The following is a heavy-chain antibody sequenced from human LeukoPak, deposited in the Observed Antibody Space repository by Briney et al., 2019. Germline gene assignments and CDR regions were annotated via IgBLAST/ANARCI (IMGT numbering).Heavy chain of an antibody. J-gene: IGHJ4*02. D-gene: IGHD6-13*01. CDR2: IYYSGST. CDR3: ARGHSSSWYYFDY. Sequence: SETLSLTCTVSGGSISSYYWSWIRQPPGKGLEWIGYIYYSGSTNYNPSLKSRVTISVDTSKNQFSLKLSSVTAADTAVYYCARGHSSSWYYFDYWGRGTVVTVSS. V-gene: IGHV4-59*01. CDR1: GGSISSYY.